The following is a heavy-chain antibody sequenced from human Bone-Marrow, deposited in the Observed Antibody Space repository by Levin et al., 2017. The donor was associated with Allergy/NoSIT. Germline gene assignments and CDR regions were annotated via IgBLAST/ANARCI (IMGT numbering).Heavy chain of an antibody. D-gene: IGHD3-22*01. CDR1: GFTFSSYA. CDR3: ARDTDSSGYFGAFDI. V-gene: IGHV3-30*04. CDR2: ISYDGSNK. Sequence: PGGSLRLSCAASGFTFSSYAMHWVRQAPGKGLEWVAVISYDGSNKYYADSVKGRFTISRDNSKNTLYLQMNSLRAEDTAVYYCARDTDSSGYFGAFDIWGQGTMVTVSS. J-gene: IGHJ3*02.